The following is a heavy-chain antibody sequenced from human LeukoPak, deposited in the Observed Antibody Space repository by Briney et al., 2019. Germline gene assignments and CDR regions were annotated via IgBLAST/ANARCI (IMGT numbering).Heavy chain of an antibody. J-gene: IGHJ5*02. D-gene: IGHD3-16*01. Sequence: GASVKVSCKASGYTFTSYAMHWVRQAPGQRLEWMGWINAGNGNTKYSQKFQGRVTMTRDTSTSTVYMELSSLRSEDTAVYYCVRNYYDGTPDWFDPWGQGTLVTVSS. CDR1: GYTFTSYA. V-gene: IGHV1-3*01. CDR2: INAGNGNT. CDR3: VRNYYDGTPDWFDP.